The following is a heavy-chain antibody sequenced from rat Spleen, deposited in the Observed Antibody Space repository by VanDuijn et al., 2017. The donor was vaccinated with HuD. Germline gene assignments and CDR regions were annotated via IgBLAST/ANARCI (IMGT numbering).Heavy chain of an antibody. CDR1: GFSLSNYG. J-gene: IGHJ1*01. CDR2: IWGKGNT. V-gene: IGHV2-13*01. CDR3: ARHGVYNNYWYFDF. D-gene: IGHD1-10*01. Sequence: QVQLKESGPGLVQPSQTLSLTCTVSGFSLSNYGVIWVRQPPGKGLEWMGVIWGKGNTNYNSALKSRLSISRDTSKSQIYLKMNSLQTEDTGTYYCARHGVYNNYWYFDFWGPGTMVTVSS.